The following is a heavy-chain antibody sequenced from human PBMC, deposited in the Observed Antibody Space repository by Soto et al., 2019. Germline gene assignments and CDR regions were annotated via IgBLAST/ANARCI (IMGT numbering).Heavy chain of an antibody. J-gene: IGHJ6*02. V-gene: IGHV1-58*01. CDR2: IVVGSGNT. CDR1: GFTFTSSA. CDR3: AADGSGYDPTYYYYYGMDV. D-gene: IGHD5-12*01. Sequence: QMQLVQSGPEVKKPGTSVKVSCKASGFTFTSSAVQWVRQARGQRLEWIGWIVVGSGNTNYAQKFQERVTITRDMSTSTDYMELSSLRSEDTAVYYCAADGSGYDPTYYYYYGMDVWGQGTTVTVSS.